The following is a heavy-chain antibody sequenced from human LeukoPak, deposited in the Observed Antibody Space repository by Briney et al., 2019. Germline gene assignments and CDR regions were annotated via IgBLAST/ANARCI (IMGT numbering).Heavy chain of an antibody. V-gene: IGHV3-53*01. CDR2: IYSGGGT. J-gene: IGHJ4*02. Sequence: GGSLRLSCAVSGFTVSSNYMSWVRQAPGKGLEWVSLIYSGGGTYYADSVKGRFTISRDNSKNTLYLQMNSLRAEDTAVYYCAKFGGATMAWGQGTLVTVSS. CDR3: AKFGGATMA. D-gene: IGHD4/OR15-4a*01. CDR1: GFTVSSNY.